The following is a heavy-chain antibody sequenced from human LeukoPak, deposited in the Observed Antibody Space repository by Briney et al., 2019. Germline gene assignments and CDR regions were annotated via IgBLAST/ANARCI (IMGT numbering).Heavy chain of an antibody. Sequence: ASVKVSCKASGYTFTGHYMHWVRQAPGQGLEWMGWINPNSGGTNYAQKFQGRVTMTRDTSISTAYMELSRLRSDDTAVYYCARDLRQTTVTSPDYWGQGTLVTVSS. D-gene: IGHD4-11*01. CDR1: GYTFTGHY. J-gene: IGHJ4*02. V-gene: IGHV1-2*02. CDR2: INPNSGGT. CDR3: ARDLRQTTVTSPDY.